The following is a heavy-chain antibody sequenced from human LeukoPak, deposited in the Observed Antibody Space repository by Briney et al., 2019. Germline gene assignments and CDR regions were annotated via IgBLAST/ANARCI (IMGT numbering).Heavy chain of an antibody. V-gene: IGHV3-21*04. CDR3: ARPRLEYCSGGSCFDAFDI. CDR2: IFSSSTYI. Sequence: SGGSLRLSCAASGFTFSSYGMSWVRQAPGKGLEWVSFIFSSSTYIYYTDSVKGRFTISRDNSKNTLFLQMNSLTAENTAIYSCARPRLEYCSGGSCFDAFDIWGQGAMVTVSS. J-gene: IGHJ3*02. CDR1: GFTFSSYG. D-gene: IGHD2-15*01.